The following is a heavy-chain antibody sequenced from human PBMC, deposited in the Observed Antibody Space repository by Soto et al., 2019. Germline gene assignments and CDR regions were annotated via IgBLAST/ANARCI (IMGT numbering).Heavy chain of an antibody. CDR2: IIPIFGTA. D-gene: IGHD3-22*01. J-gene: IGHJ4*02. CDR1: GGTFSSYA. CDR3: ARDTYYYDSSGYPFDY. Sequence: QVQLVQSGAEVKKPGSSVKVSCKTSGGTFSSYAISWVRQAPGQGLEWMGGIIPIFGTANYAQKFQGRVTITADESTSTAYMELSSLRSEDTAVYYCARDTYYYDSSGYPFDYWGQGTLVTVSS. V-gene: IGHV1-69*01.